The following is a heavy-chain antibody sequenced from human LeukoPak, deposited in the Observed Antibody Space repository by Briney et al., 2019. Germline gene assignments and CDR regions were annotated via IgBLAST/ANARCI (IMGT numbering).Heavy chain of an antibody. V-gene: IGHV1-2*02. CDR2: INPNSGGT. CDR3: ARNIQEQWLVQGY. J-gene: IGHJ4*02. D-gene: IGHD6-19*01. Sequence: GASVKVSCKASGYTFTDYYKHWVRQAPGQGLERMGWINPNSGGTNYAQKFQGRVTMTRDTSISTAYMEVSRLRSDDTATYYCARNIQEQWLVQGYWGQGTLVTVSS. CDR1: GYTFTDYY.